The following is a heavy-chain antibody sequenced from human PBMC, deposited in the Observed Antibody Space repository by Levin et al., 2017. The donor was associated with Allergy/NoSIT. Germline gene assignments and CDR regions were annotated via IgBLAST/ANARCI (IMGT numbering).Heavy chain of an antibody. J-gene: IGHJ4*02. CDR1: GFTFSSYG. V-gene: IGHV3-33*01. Sequence: TGGSLRLSCAASGFTFSSYGMHWVRQAPGKGLEWVALIWYDGSNKSYADSVKGRFTISRDNSKNTLYLQMNSLRAEDTAVYYCARDQGHAHSITMVRGVIKYWGQGTLVTVSS. D-gene: IGHD3-10*01. CDR3: ARDQGHAHSITMVRGVIKY. CDR2: IWYDGSNK.